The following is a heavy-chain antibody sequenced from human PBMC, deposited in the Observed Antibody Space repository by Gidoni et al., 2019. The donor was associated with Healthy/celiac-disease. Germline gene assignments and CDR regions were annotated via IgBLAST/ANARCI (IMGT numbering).Heavy chain of an antibody. CDR3: ARDHCSGGSCYSGYYYGMDV. CDR1: GFTFSSYS. CDR2: ISSSSSTI. D-gene: IGHD2-15*01. J-gene: IGHJ6*02. V-gene: IGHV3-48*02. Sequence: EVQLVESGGGLVQPGGSLRLSCAASGFTFSSYSMNWVRQAPGKGLEWVSYISSSSSTIYYADSVKGRFTISRDNAKNSLYLQMNSLRDEDTAVYYCARDHCSGGSCYSGYYYGMDVWGQGTTVTVSS.